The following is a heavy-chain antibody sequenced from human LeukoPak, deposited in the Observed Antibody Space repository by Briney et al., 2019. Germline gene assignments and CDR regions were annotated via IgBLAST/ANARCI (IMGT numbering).Heavy chain of an antibody. V-gene: IGHV4-39*01. Sequence: PSETLSLTCTVSGGSISSSSYYWGWIRQPPGKGLEWIGSIYYSGSTYYNPSLKSRVTISVDTSKNQFSLKLSSVTAADTAVYYCARLWGKWELTPHTYYFDYWGQGTLATVSS. CDR1: GGSISSSSYY. D-gene: IGHD1-26*01. J-gene: IGHJ4*02. CDR3: ARLWGKWELTPHTYYFDY. CDR2: IYYSGST.